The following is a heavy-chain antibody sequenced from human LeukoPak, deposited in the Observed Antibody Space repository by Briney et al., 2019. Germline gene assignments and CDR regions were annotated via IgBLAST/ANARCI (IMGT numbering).Heavy chain of an antibody. CDR2: IRGSGGST. Sequence: GGSLRLSCAASGFTFSSYAMSWVRQAPGKGLEWVSAIRGSGGSTYYADSVKGRFTISRDNSKNTLYLQMNSLRAEDTAVYYCAKTMYDFHDAFDIWGQGTMVTVSS. J-gene: IGHJ3*02. V-gene: IGHV3-23*01. CDR1: GFTFSSYA. D-gene: IGHD3-3*01. CDR3: AKTMYDFHDAFDI.